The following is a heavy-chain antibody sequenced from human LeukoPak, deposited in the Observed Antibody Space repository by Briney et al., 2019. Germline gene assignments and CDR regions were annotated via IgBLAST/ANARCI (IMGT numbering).Heavy chain of an antibody. J-gene: IGHJ4*02. Sequence: PSETLSLTCAVYGGSFSGYYWSWIRQPPGKGLEWIGEINHSGSTNYNPSLKSRVTISVDTSKNQFSLKLSSVTAADTAVYYCARDSSTGEADYWGQGTLVTVSS. V-gene: IGHV4-34*01. CDR1: GGSFSGYY. CDR3: ARDSSTGEADY. CDR2: INHSGST. D-gene: IGHD7-27*01.